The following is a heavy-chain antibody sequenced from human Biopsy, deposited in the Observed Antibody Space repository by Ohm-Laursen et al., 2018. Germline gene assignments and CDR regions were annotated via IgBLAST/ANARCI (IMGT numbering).Heavy chain of an antibody. CDR3: TREGAGFDN. Sequence: SLRLSCAASGFTFSASAVHWVRQASGKGLEWVGRIRRKAKSYATAYAASVTGRFTISRDDSKNTTYLQMNSLKTEDTAVYYCTREGAGFDNWGQGTLVTVSS. CDR1: GFTFSASA. CDR2: IRRKAKSYAT. D-gene: IGHD3-10*01. J-gene: IGHJ4*02. V-gene: IGHV3-73*01.